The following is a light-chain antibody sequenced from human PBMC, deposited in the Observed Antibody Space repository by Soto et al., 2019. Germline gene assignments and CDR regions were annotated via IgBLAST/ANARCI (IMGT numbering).Light chain of an antibody. CDR1: QGISSN. Sequence: DIQMTQSPSSPSASVGDRGTSTCRASQGISSNLNWYQQKPGKATKLLIYAASSLQSGVPSRFSGSGSGTDFTLTISSLQPEDFATYYCQQSYSTHRTFGQGTKV. V-gene: IGKV1-39*01. CDR3: QQSYSTHRT. J-gene: IGKJ1*01. CDR2: AAS.